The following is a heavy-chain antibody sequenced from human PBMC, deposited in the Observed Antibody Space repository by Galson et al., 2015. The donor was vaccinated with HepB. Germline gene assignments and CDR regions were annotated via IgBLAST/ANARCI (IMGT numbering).Heavy chain of an antibody. V-gene: IGHV3-30*03. J-gene: IGHJ6*02. CDR1: GFTFISYG. Sequence: SLRLSCAASGFTFISYGIHWVRQAPGKGLEWVAVISYDGTKKYYADSVKGRFTISRDNSKNAVYLQMNSLRPEDTAVFYCARDGEGSWIQPSGGMDVWGQGTTVTVSS. CDR2: ISYDGTKK. D-gene: IGHD5-18*01. CDR3: ARDGEGSWIQPSGGMDV.